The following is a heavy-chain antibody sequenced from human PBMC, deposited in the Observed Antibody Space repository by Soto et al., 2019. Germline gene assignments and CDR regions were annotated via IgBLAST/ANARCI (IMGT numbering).Heavy chain of an antibody. J-gene: IGHJ4*02. CDR1: GGSISSNNW. CDR2: IFHSGST. CDR3: ARVYSGSYSDS. D-gene: IGHD1-26*01. Sequence: QVQLQESGPGLVKPSGTLSLTCAVSGGSISSNNWWSWVRQPPGKGLEWIGEIFHSGSTHYSPSLQSRVRISVAKSKKYFSLNLTSVTAADTAVYYCARVYSGSYSDSWGQGTLVTVSS. V-gene: IGHV4-4*02.